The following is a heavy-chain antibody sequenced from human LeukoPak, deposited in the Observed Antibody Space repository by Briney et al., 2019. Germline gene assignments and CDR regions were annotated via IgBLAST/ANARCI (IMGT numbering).Heavy chain of an antibody. Sequence: ASVKVSCKTSGYTFTVYNMHWVRQAPGQGLEWMGWISPNSGGTNYAQKFQDRVTMTRDTSINTAYMELSSLTFDDTAVYYCAREGPEGARILRYAFDIWGQGTMVTVSS. CDR2: ISPNSGGT. V-gene: IGHV1-2*02. CDR3: AREGPEGARILRYAFDI. CDR1: GYTFTVYN. J-gene: IGHJ3*02. D-gene: IGHD1-26*01.